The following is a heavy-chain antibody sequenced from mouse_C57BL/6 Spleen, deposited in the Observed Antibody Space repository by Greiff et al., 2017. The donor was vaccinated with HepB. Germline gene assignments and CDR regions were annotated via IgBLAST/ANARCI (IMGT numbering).Heavy chain of an antibody. CDR3: TRRKYSNYEGFAY. J-gene: IGHJ3*01. V-gene: IGHV1-15*01. CDR1: GYTFTDYE. D-gene: IGHD2-5*01. Sequence: VQLQQSGAELVRPGASVTLSCKASGYTFTDYEMHWVKQTPVHGLEWIGAIDPETGGTAYNQKFKGKAILTADKSSSTAYMELRSLTSEDSAVYYWTRRKYSNYEGFAYWGQGTLVTVSA. CDR2: IDPETGGT.